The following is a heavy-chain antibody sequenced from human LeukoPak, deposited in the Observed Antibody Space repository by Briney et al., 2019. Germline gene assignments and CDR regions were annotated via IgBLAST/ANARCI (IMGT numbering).Heavy chain of an antibody. CDR2: INPSGGST. CDR1: GYTFTSYY. J-gene: IGHJ1*01. Sequence: ASVKVSCKASGYTFTSYYMHWVRQAPGQGLEWMGIINPSGGSTSYAQKFQGRVTMTRDTSTSTVYMELSSLRSEDTAVYYCASLSGDSSGYYLEYFQHWGQGTLVTVSS. V-gene: IGHV1-46*01. D-gene: IGHD3-22*01. CDR3: ASLSGDSSGYYLEYFQH.